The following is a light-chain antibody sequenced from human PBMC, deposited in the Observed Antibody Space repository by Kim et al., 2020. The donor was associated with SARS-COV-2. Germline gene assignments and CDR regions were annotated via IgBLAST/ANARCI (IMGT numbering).Light chain of an antibody. CDR2: QDN. CDR3: QAWDSSTHNYV. J-gene: IGLJ1*01. CDR1: KLGDKY. V-gene: IGLV3-1*01. Sequence: SPGQPARITCSGDKLGDKYACWSQQKPGQSHVVVIYQDNQRPSGIPERFSGSNSGNTATLTISGTQAMDEADYYCQAWDSSTHNYVFGAGTKVTVL.